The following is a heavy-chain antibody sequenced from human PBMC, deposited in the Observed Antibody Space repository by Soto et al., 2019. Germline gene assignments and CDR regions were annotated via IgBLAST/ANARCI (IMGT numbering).Heavy chain of an antibody. V-gene: IGHV3-30*18. CDR2: ISYDGSNK. Sequence: GGSLRLSCAASGFTFSSYGMHWVRQAPGKGLEWVAVISYDGSNKYYADSVKGRFTISRDNSKNTLYLQMNSLRAEDTALYYCAKDITLGYAELGGMDVWGQGTTVTVSS. CDR3: AKDITLGYAELGGMDV. CDR1: GFTFSSYG. D-gene: IGHD1-20*01. J-gene: IGHJ6*02.